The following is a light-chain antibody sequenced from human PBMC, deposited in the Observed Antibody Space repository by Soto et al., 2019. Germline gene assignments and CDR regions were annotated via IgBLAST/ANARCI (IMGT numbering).Light chain of an antibody. CDR2: EVN. CDR3: SSFTTSSTYV. V-gene: IGLV2-14*01. J-gene: IGLJ1*01. CDR1: SSDIGAYNY. Sequence: QSALTQPASVSGSPGQSITISCTGTSSDIGAYNYVSWYQQYPGRAPKLMIYEVNNRPSGVSNRFSGSKSGNTASLTISGLQAEDEADYYCSSFTTSSTYVGGAGTKVTVL.